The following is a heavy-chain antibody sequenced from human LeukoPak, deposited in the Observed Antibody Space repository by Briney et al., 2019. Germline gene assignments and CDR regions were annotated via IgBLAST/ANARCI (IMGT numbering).Heavy chain of an antibody. CDR2: ISSISSII. Sequence: GESLKISCAASGFTFSTYSMSWVRQAPGKGLEWVSYISSISSIIYYADSVKGRFTISRDNARNSLYLQMNSLRAEDTAVYYCTRSRPGTEAGQPNFDYWGQGTLVTVSS. J-gene: IGHJ4*02. D-gene: IGHD6-13*01. CDR1: GFTFSTYS. CDR3: TRSRPGTEAGQPNFDY. V-gene: IGHV3-48*01.